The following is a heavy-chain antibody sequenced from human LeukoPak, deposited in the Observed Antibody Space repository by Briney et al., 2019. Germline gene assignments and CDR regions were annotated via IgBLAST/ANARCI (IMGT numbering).Heavy chain of an antibody. D-gene: IGHD2-21*02. V-gene: IGHV4-59*01. CDR1: GDSLNTYY. Sequence: SETLSLTCTVSGDSLNTYYWTWIRQTPGKEPEWIGFVASSGTSNYNPSLKSRVSISIDTSKNRFSLALTSVTPADTAVYYCARVVRGVVTSNWFDPWGQGTLVSVSS. CDR3: ARVVRGVVTSNWFDP. J-gene: IGHJ5*02. CDR2: VASSGTS.